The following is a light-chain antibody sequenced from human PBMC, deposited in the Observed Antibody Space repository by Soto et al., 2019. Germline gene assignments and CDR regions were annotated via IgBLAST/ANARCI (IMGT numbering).Light chain of an antibody. J-gene: IGLJ1*01. V-gene: IGLV1-44*01. CDR2: SNN. CDR1: SSHIGSNT. Sequence: SLLAQPPSTSGTPGQRVTLSCSGSSSHIGSNTVNWYQQLPGTAPKLLIYSNNQRPSGVPDRFSGSKSGTSASLAISGLQSEDEADYYCAAWDDSLNGYVFGTGTKVTVL. CDR3: AAWDDSLNGYV.